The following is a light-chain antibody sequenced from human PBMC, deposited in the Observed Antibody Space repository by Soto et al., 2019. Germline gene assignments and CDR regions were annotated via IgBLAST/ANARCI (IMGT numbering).Light chain of an antibody. CDR2: GAS. Sequence: EIVMTQSPATLSVSPGERATLSCRASQSVSGNLAWYQQKPGQAPRLLIYGASTRATGIPASFSGSGSGTEFTLTISSLQSEDFTVYYCQQYNNWPPTFGQGTKVEIK. CDR1: QSVSGN. CDR3: QQYNNWPPT. J-gene: IGKJ1*01. V-gene: IGKV3D-15*01.